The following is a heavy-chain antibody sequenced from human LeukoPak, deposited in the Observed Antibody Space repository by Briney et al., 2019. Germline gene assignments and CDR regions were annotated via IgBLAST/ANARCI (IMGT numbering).Heavy chain of an antibody. V-gene: IGHV4-39*07. J-gene: IGHJ4*02. CDR1: GGSISSSSYY. D-gene: IGHD3-22*01. CDR2: IYYSGST. CDR3: ARGTYYYDSSGQNFDY. Sequence: SETLSLTCTVSGGSISSSSYYWGWIRQPPGKGLEWIGSIYYSGSTNYNPSLKSRVTISVDTSKNQFSLKLSSVTAADTAVYYCARGTYYYDSSGQNFDYWGQGTLVTVSS.